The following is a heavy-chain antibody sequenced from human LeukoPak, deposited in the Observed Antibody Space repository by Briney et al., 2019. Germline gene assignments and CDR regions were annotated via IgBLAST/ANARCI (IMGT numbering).Heavy chain of an antibody. CDR1: GFTFSSYS. Sequence: GGSLRLSCAASGFTFSSYSMNWVRQAPGKGLEWVSSISSSSSYIYYADSVKGRFTISRDNAKNSLYLQMNSLRAEDTAVYYCARDFPTQDYSKYFDYWGQGTLVTVSS. V-gene: IGHV3-21*01. CDR3: ARDFPTQDYSKYFDY. J-gene: IGHJ4*02. D-gene: IGHD4-11*01. CDR2: ISSSSSYI.